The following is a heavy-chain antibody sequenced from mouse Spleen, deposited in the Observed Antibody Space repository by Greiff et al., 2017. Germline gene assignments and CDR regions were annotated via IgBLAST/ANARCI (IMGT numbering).Heavy chain of an antibody. J-gene: IGHJ3*01. CDR1: GSTFTDYY. V-gene: IGHV1-26*01. CDR2: INPNNGGT. Sequence: EVQLQQSGPELVKPGASVKISCKASGSTFTDYYMNWVKQSHGKSLEWIGDINPNNGGTNYNQKFKGKATLTVDKSSSTAYMELRSLTSEDSAVYYCLLTGPYWGQGTLVTVSA. D-gene: IGHD4-1*01. CDR3: LLTGPY.